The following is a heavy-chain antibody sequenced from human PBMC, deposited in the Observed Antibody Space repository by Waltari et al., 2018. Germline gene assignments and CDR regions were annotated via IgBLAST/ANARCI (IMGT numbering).Heavy chain of an antibody. CDR2: IGPDGSDK. J-gene: IGHJ4*02. V-gene: IGHV3-7*01. D-gene: IGHD1-1*01. CDR3: VGWNDPINS. CDR1: GFTISRLW. Sequence: EAQLVQSGGGLVQPGGSLTLSCAASGFTISRLWMTWIRQAPGQGLQWVAHIGPDGSDKYYVDSVKGRCTISRDNAENSLLLQMSSLRVEDTALYYCVGWNDPINSWGQGTLVAVSS.